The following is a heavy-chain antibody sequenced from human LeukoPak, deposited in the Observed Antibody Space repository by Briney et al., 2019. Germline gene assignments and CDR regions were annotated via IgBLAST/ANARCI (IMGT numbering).Heavy chain of an antibody. CDR1: GVSISSYS. J-gene: IGHJ3*02. D-gene: IGHD4-23*01. V-gene: IGHV4-4*07. Sequence: SETLSLTCTVSGVSISSYSWSWIRQPAGKGLDWIGRIYTSGSTNYNPSLKSRVTMSVDTSKNQFSLKLSSVTAADTAVYYCARGGVVTGAFDIWGQGTMVTVSS. CDR3: ARGGVVTGAFDI. CDR2: IYTSGST.